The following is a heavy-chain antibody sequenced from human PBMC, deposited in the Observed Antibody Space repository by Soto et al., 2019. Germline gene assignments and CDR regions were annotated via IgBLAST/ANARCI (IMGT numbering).Heavy chain of an antibody. CDR3: ARGGVSARTFDY. CDR2: IYPSDSDT. J-gene: IGHJ4*02. D-gene: IGHD6-6*01. V-gene: IGHV5-51*01. Sequence: GASLKISCKGSGYNFAGYWIAWVRQMPGKGLELMGIIYPSDSDTRYRPSFQGQVTISADKSISSAYLQWSSLRASDTAMYYCARGGVSARTFDYWGQGTPVTVSS. CDR1: GYNFAGYW.